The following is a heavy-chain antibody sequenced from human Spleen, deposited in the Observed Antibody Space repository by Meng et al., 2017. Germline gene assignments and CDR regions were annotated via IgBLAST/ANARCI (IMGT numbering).Heavy chain of an antibody. D-gene: IGHD3-16*01. V-gene: IGHV4-4*07. CDR3: ARDSSSHAGLVDC. CDR2: IFASGST. J-gene: IGHJ4*02. Sequence: GSLRLSCTVSGGSVSDYYWTWVRQPAGKGLEWIGRIFASGSTNYNPSLESRVTMSVDTSKSQFSLKLTSVTAADTAVYYCARDSSSHAGLVDCWGQGTLVTVSS. CDR1: GGSVSDYY.